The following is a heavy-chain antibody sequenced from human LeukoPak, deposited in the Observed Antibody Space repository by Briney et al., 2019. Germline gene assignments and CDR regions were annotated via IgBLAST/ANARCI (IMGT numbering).Heavy chain of an antibody. Sequence: HGGSLRLSCAASGFTFSSYGMSWVRQAPGKGLEWVSAISGSGGSTYYADSVKGRFTISRDNSKNTLYLQMNSLRAEDTAVYYCAKDSLWFLYYFDYWGQGTLVTVSS. CDR2: ISGSGGST. D-gene: IGHD5-18*01. J-gene: IGHJ4*02. CDR3: AKDSLWFLYYFDY. CDR1: GFTFSSYG. V-gene: IGHV3-23*01.